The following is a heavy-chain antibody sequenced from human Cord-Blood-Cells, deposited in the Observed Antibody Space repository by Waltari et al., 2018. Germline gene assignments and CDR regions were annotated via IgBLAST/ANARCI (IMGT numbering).Heavy chain of an antibody. J-gene: IGHJ5*02. V-gene: IGHV4-34*01. D-gene: IGHD3-10*01. CDR2: INHSGST. Sequence: QVQLQQWGAGLLKPSETLSLTCAVYGGSFSGYYWSWIRQPPGKGLDWIGEINHSGSTNYNPSLKSRVTISVDTSKNQFSLKLSSVTAADTAVYYCARGGEDNWFDPWGQGTLVTVSS. CDR3: ARGGEDNWFDP. CDR1: GGSFSGYY.